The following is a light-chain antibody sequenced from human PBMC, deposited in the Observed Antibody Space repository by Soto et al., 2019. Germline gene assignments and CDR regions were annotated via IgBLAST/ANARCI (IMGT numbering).Light chain of an antibody. CDR2: EVN. CDR3: SSSTSSTTWV. CDR1: SSDVGGYNY. V-gene: IGLV2-14*01. Sequence: QSALTQPASVSGSPGQSITISCTGTSSDVGGYNYVSWYQQHPGKAPKLMIFEVNNRPSGVSNRFSGSKSGNTASLTISGLQAEDDADYYCSSSTSSTTWVFGGGTKLTVL. J-gene: IGLJ3*02.